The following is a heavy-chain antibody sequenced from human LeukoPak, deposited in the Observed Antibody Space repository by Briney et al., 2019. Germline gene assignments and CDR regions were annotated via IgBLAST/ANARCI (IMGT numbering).Heavy chain of an antibody. V-gene: IGHV3-9*01. J-gene: IGHJ4*02. D-gene: IGHD3-9*01. CDR2: ISWNSGSI. CDR3: AKDGDYHILTGYYYDY. Sequence: GGSLRLSCAASGFTFDDYAMHWVRQAPGKGLEWVSGISWNSGSIGYADSVKGRFTISRDNAKNSLYLQMNSLRAEDTALYYCAKDGDYHILTGYYYDYWGQGTLVTVSS. CDR1: GFTFDDYA.